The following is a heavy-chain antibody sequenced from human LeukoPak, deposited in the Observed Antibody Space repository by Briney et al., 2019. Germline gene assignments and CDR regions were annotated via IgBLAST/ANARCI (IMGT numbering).Heavy chain of an antibody. CDR3: ASGRIAARSPFGY. CDR1: GFTFSSYW. Sequence: GGSLRLSCAASGFTFSSYWMSWVRQAPGKGLEWVANIKQDGREKHYVDSVKGRFTISRDNAKNSLYLQMNSLRAEDTAVYYCASGRIAARSPFGYWGQGTLVTVSS. D-gene: IGHD6-6*01. CDR2: IKQDGREK. V-gene: IGHV3-7*01. J-gene: IGHJ4*02.